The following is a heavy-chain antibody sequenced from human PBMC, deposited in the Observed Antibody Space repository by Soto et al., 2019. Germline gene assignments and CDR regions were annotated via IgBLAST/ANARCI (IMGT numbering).Heavy chain of an antibody. J-gene: IGHJ5*01. D-gene: IGHD1-26*01. CDR3: ARVGQFTGWFDS. CDR1: GYTFTIYG. V-gene: IGHV1-18*04. Sequence: QVQLVQSGAEVKKPGASVKVSCKASGYTFTIYGISWVRQAPGQGLEWMGGSTAYNGDTNNTQKYQGRVTMTTDTSTSTGYMELRSLRFDDTAVYYCARVGQFTGWFDSWGQGTLVTVSS. CDR2: STAYNGDT.